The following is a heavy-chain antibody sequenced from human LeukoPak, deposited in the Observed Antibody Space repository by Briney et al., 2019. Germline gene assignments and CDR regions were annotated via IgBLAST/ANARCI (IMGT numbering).Heavy chain of an antibody. D-gene: IGHD2-15*01. CDR1: GGSFSGYY. J-gene: IGHJ6*02. CDR2: INHSGST. Sequence: SETLSLTCAVYGGSFSGYYWSWIRQPPGKGLEWIWEINHSGSTNYNPSLKSRVTISVDTSKNQFSLKLSSVTAADTAVYYCARGPVVVAATPYYSYGMDVWGQGTTVTVSS. V-gene: IGHV4-34*01. CDR3: ARGPVVVAATPYYSYGMDV.